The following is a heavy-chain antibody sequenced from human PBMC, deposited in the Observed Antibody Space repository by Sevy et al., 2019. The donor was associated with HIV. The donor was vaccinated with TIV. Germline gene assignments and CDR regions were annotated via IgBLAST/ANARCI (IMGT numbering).Heavy chain of an antibody. CDR1: GYTLTELS. D-gene: IGHD3-22*01. Sequence: ASVKVSCKVSGYTLTELSIHWVRQAPGKGLEWMGGFDPADGETIYAQTFQGRVTMTEDTSTDTAYMELSSLRSEDTAVYYCATGDHRGADYDSRMPVFVAFDIWGQGPMVTVSS. V-gene: IGHV1-24*01. J-gene: IGHJ3*02. CDR2: FDPADGET. CDR3: ATGDHRGADYDSRMPVFVAFDI.